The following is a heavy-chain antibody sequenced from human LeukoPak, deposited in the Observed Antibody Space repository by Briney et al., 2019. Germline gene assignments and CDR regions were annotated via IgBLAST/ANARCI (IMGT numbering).Heavy chain of an antibody. CDR1: EFTFSIYW. CDR3: ARDDSGWFDY. Sequence: PGGSLRLSCAASEFTFSIYWMNWVRQAPGKGLEWVANIKQDGGEKYYVDSVKGRFTISRDNAKNSLYLQMNSLRAEDTAVYYCARDDSGWFDYWGQGIPVTVSS. V-gene: IGHV3-7*01. D-gene: IGHD6-19*01. CDR2: IKQDGGEK. J-gene: IGHJ4*02.